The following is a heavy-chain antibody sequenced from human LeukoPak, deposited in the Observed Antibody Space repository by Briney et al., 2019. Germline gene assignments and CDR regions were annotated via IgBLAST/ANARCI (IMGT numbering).Heavy chain of an antibody. CDR1: GFTFSNYW. Sequence: GGSLRLSCAASGFTFSNYWMHWVRQAPGKGLVWVSRITSDGSSTNYADSVEGRFTISRDNAKNTLYLQMNSLRAEDTAVYYCARDGSLPDYWGQGTLVTVSS. V-gene: IGHV3-74*01. J-gene: IGHJ4*02. CDR2: ITSDGSST. CDR3: ARDGSLPDY.